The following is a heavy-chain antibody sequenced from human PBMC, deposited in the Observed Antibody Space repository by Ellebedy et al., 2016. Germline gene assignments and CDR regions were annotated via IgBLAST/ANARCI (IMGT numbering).Heavy chain of an antibody. CDR2: FSYSGNT. CDR1: GASISSGDCY. D-gene: IGHD1-26*01. V-gene: IGHV4-39*01. Sequence: SETLSLTXTVSGASISSGDCYWGWIRQPPGKGLECIGSFSYSGNTYYNPSLKRRVTISVDTSKNQFSLKLTSVAAADTAVYYCARHSTHSGTYPRPFDYWGQGTLVTVSS. CDR3: ARHSTHSGTYPRPFDY. J-gene: IGHJ4*02.